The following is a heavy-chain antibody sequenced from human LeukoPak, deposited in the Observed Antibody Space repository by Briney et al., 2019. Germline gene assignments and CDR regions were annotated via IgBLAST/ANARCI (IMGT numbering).Heavy chain of an antibody. J-gene: IGHJ4*02. CDR1: GFTFSSYA. D-gene: IGHD5-12*01. Sequence: PGGSLRLSCAASGFTFSSYAMSWVRQAPGKGLEWVSAISGSGGSTYYADSVKGRFTISRDNSKNTLYLQMNSLRAEDTAVYYCAKTVDTVATSRPSYFDYWGQGTLVTVSS. V-gene: IGHV3-23*01. CDR3: AKTVDTVATSRPSYFDY. CDR2: ISGSGGST.